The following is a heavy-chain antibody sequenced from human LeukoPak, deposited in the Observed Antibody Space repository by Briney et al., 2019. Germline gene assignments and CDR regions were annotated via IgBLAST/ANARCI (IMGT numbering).Heavy chain of an antibody. D-gene: IGHD5-12*01. V-gene: IGHV3-74*01. CDR1: GFTFSSYW. Sequence: GGSLRLSCAASGFTFSSYWMHWVRQAPGKGLVWVSRINSDGSSTSYADSVKGRFTISRDNAKNTLYLQMNSLRAEDTAVYYCARDHRLWLVEGTVDYWGQGTLVTVSS. CDR3: ARDHRLWLVEGTVDY. J-gene: IGHJ4*02. CDR2: INSDGSST.